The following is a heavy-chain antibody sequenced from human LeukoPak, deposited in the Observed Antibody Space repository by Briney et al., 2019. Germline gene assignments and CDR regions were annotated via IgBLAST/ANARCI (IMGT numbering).Heavy chain of an antibody. V-gene: IGHV4-34*01. Sequence: PSETLSLTCAVYGGSFSGYYWSWIRHPPGKGLEWIGEINHSGSTNYNPSLKSRVIISVDTSKNQFSLKLSSVTAADTAVYYCARLGRPLLWFGELLSDVGDWFDPWGQGTLVTVSS. J-gene: IGHJ5*02. CDR1: GGSFSGYY. CDR2: INHSGST. D-gene: IGHD3-10*01. CDR3: ARLGRPLLWFGELLSDVGDWFDP.